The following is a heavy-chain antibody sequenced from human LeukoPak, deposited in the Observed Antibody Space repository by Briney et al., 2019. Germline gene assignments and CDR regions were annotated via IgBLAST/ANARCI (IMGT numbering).Heavy chain of an antibody. J-gene: IGHJ4*02. Sequence: GGSLRLSCAASGFTFRSYAMSWVRQAPGKGLEWASAISGTGGSTYYADSVKGRFTISRDNSKNTLYLQMNSLRAEDTAIYYCAKGSCSGTSCYSDYWGQGTLVTVSS. D-gene: IGHD2-2*02. CDR2: ISGTGGST. CDR1: GFTFRSYA. CDR3: AKGSCSGTSCYSDY. V-gene: IGHV3-23*01.